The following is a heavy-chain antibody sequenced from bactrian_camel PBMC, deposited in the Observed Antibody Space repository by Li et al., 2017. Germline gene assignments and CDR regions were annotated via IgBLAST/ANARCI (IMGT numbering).Heavy chain of an antibody. D-gene: IGHD4*01. CDR3: AAERARWADCYSASPSDYNV. CDR2: IRTAVGTT. Sequence: VQLVESGGGSVQAGGSLRLSCAAPGYTYDTYCMGWFRQAPGSEREGVAAIRTAVGTTYYADSVKGRFTISQDSAKNTVFLQMNSLKPEDTAMYYCAAERARWADCYSASPSDYNVWGQGTQVTVS. V-gene: IGHV3S1*01. J-gene: IGHJ4*01. CDR1: GYTYDTYC.